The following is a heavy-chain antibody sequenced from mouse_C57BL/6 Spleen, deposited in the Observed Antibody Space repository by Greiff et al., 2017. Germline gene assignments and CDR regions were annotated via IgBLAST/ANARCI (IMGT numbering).Heavy chain of an antibody. CDR2: ISDGGSYT. CDR1: GFTFSSYA. CDR3: ARAYDGYYGFAY. J-gene: IGHJ3*01. D-gene: IGHD2-3*01. V-gene: IGHV5-4*01. Sequence: EVHLVESGGGLVKPGGSLKLSCAASGFTFSSYAMSWVRQTPEKRLEWVATISDGGSYTYYPDNVKGRFTISRDNAKNNLYLQMSHLKSEDTAMYYCARAYDGYYGFAYWGQGTLVTVSA.